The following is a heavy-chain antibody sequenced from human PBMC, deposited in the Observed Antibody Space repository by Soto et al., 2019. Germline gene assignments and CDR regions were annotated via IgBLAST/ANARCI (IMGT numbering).Heavy chain of an antibody. D-gene: IGHD3-3*01. V-gene: IGHV3-30-3*01. J-gene: IGHJ4*02. CDR2: ISYDGSNK. Sequence: HPGGSLRLSCAASGFTFSSYAMNLVSQAPGKGLEWVAVISYDGSNKYYADSVKGRFTISRDNSKNTLYLQMNSLRAEDTAVYYCARGYEWSPDYWGQGTLVTVSS. CDR1: GFTFSSYA. CDR3: ARGYEWSPDY.